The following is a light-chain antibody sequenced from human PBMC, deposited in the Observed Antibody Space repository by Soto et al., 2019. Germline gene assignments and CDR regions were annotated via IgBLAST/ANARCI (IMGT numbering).Light chain of an antibody. V-gene: IGLV1-40*01. CDR1: RSNTGAGYD. Sequence: QSVLTQPPSVSGAPGQRVTISCTGSRSNTGAGYDVHWYQQFPGTAPKLLIHANSNRPSGVPDRFSGSKSGTSASLAITGLQAEDEADYYCQSYDSSPVFGGGTKLTVL. CDR2: ANS. CDR3: QSYDSSPV. J-gene: IGLJ2*01.